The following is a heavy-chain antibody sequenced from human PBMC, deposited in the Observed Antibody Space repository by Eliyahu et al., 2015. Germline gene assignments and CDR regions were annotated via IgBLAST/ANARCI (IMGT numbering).Heavy chain of an antibody. V-gene: IGHV1-46*01. J-gene: IGHJ4*02. D-gene: IGHD3-10*01. CDR3: ARDPPQGSGDYSLVFDY. Sequence: QVQLVQSGAEVKKPGASVKVSCRASGYTXTXYYIHWVRQAPGQGLEWMGXXNPNVDSTTYAQKFQGRVTMTRDMSTSTVYMELSSLRSEDTAVYYCARDPPQGSGDYSLVFDYWGQGTLVTVSS. CDR2: XNPNVDST. CDR1: GYTXTXYY.